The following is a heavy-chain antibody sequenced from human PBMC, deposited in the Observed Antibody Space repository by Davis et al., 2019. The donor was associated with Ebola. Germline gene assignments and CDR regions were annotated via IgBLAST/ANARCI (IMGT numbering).Heavy chain of an antibody. V-gene: IGHV5-51*01. J-gene: IGHJ4*02. Sequence: GESLKISCKGSGYSFTGYWIGWVRQMPGKGLEWMGIIYPGDSDTRYSPSFQGQVTISADKSISTAYLQWRSLKASDTAMYYCARGGELSLWAFDYWGQGTLVTVSS. CDR2: IYPGDSDT. CDR3: ARGGELSLWAFDY. CDR1: GYSFTGYW. D-gene: IGHD3-16*02.